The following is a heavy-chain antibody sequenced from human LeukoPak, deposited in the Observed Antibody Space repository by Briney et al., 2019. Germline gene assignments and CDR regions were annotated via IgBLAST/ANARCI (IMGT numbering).Heavy chain of an antibody. D-gene: IGHD3-9*01. Sequence: GGSLRLSCAASGFTFSSYSMNWVRQAPGKGLEWVSSISSSSYIYYADSVKGRFTISRDNAKNSLYLQMNSLRAEDTAVYYCARDRDYDILTGYYYDGMDVWGKGTTVTVSS. CDR1: GFTFSSYS. V-gene: IGHV3-21*01. J-gene: IGHJ6*04. CDR2: ISSSSYI. CDR3: ARDRDYDILTGYYYDGMDV.